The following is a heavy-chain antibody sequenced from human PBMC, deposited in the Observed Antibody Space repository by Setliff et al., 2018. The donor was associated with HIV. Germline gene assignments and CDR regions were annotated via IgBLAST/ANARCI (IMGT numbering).Heavy chain of an antibody. J-gene: IGHJ4*02. Sequence: GGSLRLSCAASGFTFSTYAMSWVRQAPGKGLEWVSSISGGGDSIYYTDSVKGRFTISRDNSQNTLYLQMNSLRVEDTAVYYCAKAGPPANNSLDYWGQGTLVTVSS. CDR2: ISGGGDSI. D-gene: IGHD1-1*01. CDR1: GFTFSTYA. CDR3: AKAGPPANNSLDY. V-gene: IGHV3-23*01.